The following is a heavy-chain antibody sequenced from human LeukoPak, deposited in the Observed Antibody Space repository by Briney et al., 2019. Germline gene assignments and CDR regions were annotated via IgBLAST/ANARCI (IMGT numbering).Heavy chain of an antibody. CDR2: ISGSGGST. Sequence: GGSLRLSCAASGFTSSSYAMSWVRQAPGKGLEWVSAISGSGGSTYYADSVKGRFTISRDNSKNTLYLRMNSLRAEDTAVYYCVTPRYGDYVGYFDYWGQGTLVTVSS. CDR1: GFTSSSYA. J-gene: IGHJ4*02. V-gene: IGHV3-23*01. CDR3: VTPRYGDYVGYFDY. D-gene: IGHD4-17*01.